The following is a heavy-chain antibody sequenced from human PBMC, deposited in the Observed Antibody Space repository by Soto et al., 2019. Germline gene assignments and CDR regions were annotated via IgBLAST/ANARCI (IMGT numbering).Heavy chain of an antibody. V-gene: IGHV4-4*02. Sequence: PSETLSLTCGVSGGSVFSSSWWTWLRQSPGKGLEWIGEIYHAGSPNYNPSFQSRVTILLDKSKNNFSLRLTSVTAADAATYYCARGSSFRGDFDIWGQGTTGTVSS. CDR1: GGSVFSSSW. CDR2: IYHAGSP. J-gene: IGHJ3*02. D-gene: IGHD2-21*01. CDR3: ARGSSFRGDFDI.